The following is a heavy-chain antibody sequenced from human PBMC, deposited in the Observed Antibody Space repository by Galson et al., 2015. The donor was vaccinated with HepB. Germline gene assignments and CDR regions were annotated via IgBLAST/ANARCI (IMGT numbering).Heavy chain of an antibody. CDR2: IIPIFGTA. J-gene: IGHJ6*03. D-gene: IGHD6-19*01. Sequence: SGGTFSSYAISWVRQAPGQGLEWMGGIIPIFGTANYAQKFQGRVTITADESTSTAYMELSSLRSEDTAVYYCARPSSGWLTLGPRDYYYYYMDVWGKGTTVTVSS. V-gene: IGHV1-69*01. CDR3: ARPSSGWLTLGPRDYYYYYMDV. CDR1: GGTFSSYA.